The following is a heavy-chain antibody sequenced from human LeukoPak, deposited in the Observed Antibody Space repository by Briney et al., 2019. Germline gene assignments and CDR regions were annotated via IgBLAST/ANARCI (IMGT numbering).Heavy chain of an antibody. V-gene: IGHV3-30*03. CDR3: ARGSIHGSSSYYMDV. CDR2: ISYDGSNK. D-gene: IGHD6-6*01. J-gene: IGHJ6*03. Sequence: GSLRLSCAASGFTFSSYGMHWVRQAPGKGLEWVAAISYDGSNKYYADSVKGRFTISRDNSKNTLYLQMNSLRAEDTAVYYCARGSIHGSSSYYMDVWGKGTTVTVSS. CDR1: GFTFSSYG.